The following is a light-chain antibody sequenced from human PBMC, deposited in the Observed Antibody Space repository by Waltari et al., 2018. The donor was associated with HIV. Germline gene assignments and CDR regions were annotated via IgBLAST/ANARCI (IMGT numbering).Light chain of an antibody. CDR3: QQRDKWPPSYT. Sequence: EIVLTQSPATLSLSPGHTATLSCRARQSISSYLAWYQQKPGQAPRFLIYDASHRATGIPARFSGSGSGTDFTLTIGPLEPEDFAVYYCQQRDKWPPSYTFGQGTRVEI. CDR1: QSISSY. CDR2: DAS. V-gene: IGKV3-11*01. J-gene: IGKJ2*01.